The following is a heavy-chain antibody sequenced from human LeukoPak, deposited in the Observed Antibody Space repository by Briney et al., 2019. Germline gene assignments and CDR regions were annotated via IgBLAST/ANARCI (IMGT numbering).Heavy chain of an antibody. J-gene: IGHJ6*03. CDR3: ARHISDYFYDYLDV. D-gene: IGHD2/OR15-2a*01. CDR2: FYYSGTT. V-gene: IGHV4-39*01. CDR1: GGSISSSSYY. Sequence: SDTLSLTCTVSGGSISSSSYYWGWIRQSRGKGLEWIGSFYYSGTTYYNPSLESRVTISDDMSRNRFSLMLTSVTAADTAIYYCARHISDYFYDYLDVWGTGTTVIVSS.